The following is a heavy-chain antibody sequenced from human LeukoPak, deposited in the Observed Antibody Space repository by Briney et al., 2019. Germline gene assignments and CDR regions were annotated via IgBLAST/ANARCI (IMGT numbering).Heavy chain of an antibody. V-gene: IGHV4-59*08. J-gene: IGHJ4*02. CDR3: ARHYGSGKYYFDY. D-gene: IGHD3-10*01. Sequence: SETLSLTCTVSGGSISSYYWSWIRQPPGKGLEGIGYIYYSGSTNYTPSHKSRVTISVDTSKNQFSLKLSSVTAADTAVYYCARHYGSGKYYFDYWGQGTLVTVSS. CDR2: IYYSGST. CDR1: GGSISSYY.